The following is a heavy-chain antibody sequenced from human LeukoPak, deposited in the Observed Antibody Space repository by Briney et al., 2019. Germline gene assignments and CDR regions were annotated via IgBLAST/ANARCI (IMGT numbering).Heavy chain of an antibody. Sequence: PGGSLRLSCAASGFTFSDYAMNWVRQAPGKGLEWVSYIRSTSSTMYYADSVKGRFTISRDNGKNSLYLQANSLRDEDTAVYYCARSFDIWGQGTMVTVSS. CDR3: ARSFDI. CDR1: GFTFSDYA. CDR2: IRSTSSTM. J-gene: IGHJ3*02. V-gene: IGHV3-48*02.